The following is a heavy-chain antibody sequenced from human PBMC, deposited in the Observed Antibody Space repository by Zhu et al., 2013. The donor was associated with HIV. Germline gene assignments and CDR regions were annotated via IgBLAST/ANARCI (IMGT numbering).Heavy chain of an antibody. CDR1: GYSITSGYY. Sequence: QVQLQESGPGLVKPSETLSLTCAVSGYSITSGYYWGWIRQPPGKGLECIGYIYHSGSTYYNPSLKSRVTISVGTSKNQFSLKLSSVTAADTAVYYCARAAAAAHYYGMDVWGQGTTVTVSS. D-gene: IGHD6-13*01. CDR3: ARAAAAAHYYGMDV. J-gene: IGHJ6*02. V-gene: IGHV4-38-2*01. CDR2: IYHSGST.